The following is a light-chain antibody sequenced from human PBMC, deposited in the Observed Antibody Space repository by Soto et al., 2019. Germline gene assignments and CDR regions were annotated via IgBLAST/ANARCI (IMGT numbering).Light chain of an antibody. CDR3: ATWDSSLSGVV. CDR1: GSNIGENY. CDR2: DTN. V-gene: IGLV1-51*01. Sequence: QSVLTQPPSVSAAPGQKVTISCSGSGSNIGENYVSWYQQLPGTAPKLLIYDTNKRPSGIPDRFSGSKSGTSATLGITGVQTGDEADYYCATWDSSLSGVVCGSGTKV. J-gene: IGLJ1*01.